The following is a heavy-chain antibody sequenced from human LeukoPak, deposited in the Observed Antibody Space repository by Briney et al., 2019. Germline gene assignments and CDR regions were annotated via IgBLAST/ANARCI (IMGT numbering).Heavy chain of an antibody. Sequence: SETLSLTCTVSGGSISSYYWSWIRQPPGKGLEWIGYVYYSGDTNYNPSLKSRVTMSLDTSKNQVSLRLSSVTAADTAVYYCARHPFATPFDHWGRGTLLTVSS. J-gene: IGHJ4*02. D-gene: IGHD2-15*01. CDR2: VYYSGDT. V-gene: IGHV4-59*08. CDR1: GGSISSYY. CDR3: ARHPFATPFDH.